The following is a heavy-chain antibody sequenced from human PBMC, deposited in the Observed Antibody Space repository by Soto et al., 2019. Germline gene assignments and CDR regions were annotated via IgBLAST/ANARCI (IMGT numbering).Heavy chain of an antibody. CDR3: ARDGVGATTFYGYFDY. J-gene: IGHJ4*02. Sequence: GGSLRLSCAASGLTFSSYSMNWVRQAPGKGLEWVSSISSSSSYIYYADSVKGRFTISRDNAKNTLYLQMDSLRVEDTAVYYCARDGVGATTFYGYFDYWGQGILVTVSS. CDR2: ISSSSSYI. D-gene: IGHD1-26*01. V-gene: IGHV3-21*01. CDR1: GLTFSSYS.